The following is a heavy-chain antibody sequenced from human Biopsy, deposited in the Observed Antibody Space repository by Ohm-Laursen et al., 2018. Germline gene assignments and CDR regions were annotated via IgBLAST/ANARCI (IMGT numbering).Heavy chain of an antibody. CDR3: ARGRRLPAAISSYYYAMDV. CDR2: IIPLFGTT. D-gene: IGHD2-2*01. J-gene: IGHJ6*02. V-gene: IGHV1-69*06. CDR1: GGTFSDYA. Sequence: SVKVSCKTSGGTFSDYAISWLRQAPGQGLEWMGGIIPLFGTTNNAQKFQGRVTITADTSTSTAYMELSSLRSDDTAVYYCARGRRLPAAISSYYYAMDVWGQGTTVTVSS.